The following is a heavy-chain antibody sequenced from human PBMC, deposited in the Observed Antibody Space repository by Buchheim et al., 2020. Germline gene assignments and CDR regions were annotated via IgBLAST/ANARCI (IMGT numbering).Heavy chain of an antibody. V-gene: IGHV3-33*01. CDR2: IWHDGSNR. CDR3: ARVRWSPGGYFDY. J-gene: IGHJ4*02. Sequence: QVQLVESGGGVVQPGRSLRLSCAASGFTFSSYGMHWVRQAPGKGLEWVSIIWHDGSNRYYADSVKGRFTISRDNAKNSLYLQMNSLRAEDTAVYYCARVRWSPGGYFDYWGQGTL. D-gene: IGHD4-23*01. CDR1: GFTFSSYG.